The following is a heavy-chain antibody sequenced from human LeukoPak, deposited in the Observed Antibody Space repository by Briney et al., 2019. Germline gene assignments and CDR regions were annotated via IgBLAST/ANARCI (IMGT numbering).Heavy chain of an antibody. CDR3: PRDPPYSDSSGYYYDY. Sequence: MSGGSLRLSCAASGFTFSTYSMNWVRQAPGKGLEGVSSMSGSSIYIYYADSVKRRFTISRDNAKNSLYLQLNSLRAEDTAVYYCPRDPPYSDSSGYYYDYWGQGTLVTVSS. CDR1: GFTFSTYS. CDR2: MSGSSIYI. D-gene: IGHD3-22*01. V-gene: IGHV3-21*01. J-gene: IGHJ4*02.